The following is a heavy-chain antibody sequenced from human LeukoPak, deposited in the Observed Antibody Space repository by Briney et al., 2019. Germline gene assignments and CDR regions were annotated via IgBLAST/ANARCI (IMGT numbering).Heavy chain of an antibody. J-gene: IGHJ3*02. V-gene: IGHV1-8*02. CDR1: GYTFTSYG. CDR3: ARGLRAPPSYDAFDI. Sequence: GASVKVSCKASGYTFTSYGISWVRQATGQGLEWMGWMNPNSGNTGYAQKFQGRVTMTRNTSISTAYMELSSLRSEDTAVYYCARGLRAPPSYDAFDIWGQGTMVTVSS. CDR2: MNPNSGNT. D-gene: IGHD1-26*01.